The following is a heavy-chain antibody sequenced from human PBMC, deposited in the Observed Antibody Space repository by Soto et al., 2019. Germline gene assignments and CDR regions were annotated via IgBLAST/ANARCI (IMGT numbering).Heavy chain of an antibody. J-gene: IGHJ4*02. D-gene: IGHD3-10*01. CDR2: MHHSGAT. CDR1: GGSMSSPNR. Sequence: QVRLQESGPGLVKPSGTLSLTCLVSGGSMSSPNRWSWVRQAPGKGLEWIAEMHHSGATNYNPSLKSRVIISIDKSKNQFSLNLSSVTAADTAVYYYATGSLYYYGSGGMWDSWGRGALVTVSS. V-gene: IGHV4-4*02. CDR3: ATGSLYYYGSGGMWDS.